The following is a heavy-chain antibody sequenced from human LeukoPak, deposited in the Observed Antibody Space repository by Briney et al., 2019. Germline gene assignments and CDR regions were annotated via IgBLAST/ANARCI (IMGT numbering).Heavy chain of an antibody. Sequence: SETLSLTCAVYGGSFSGYYWSWIRQPPGKGLEWIGEINHSGSTNYNPSLKSRVTISVDTSKNQFSLKLSSVTAADTAVYYCARVGYCSSTSCFDYWGQGTLVTVSS. CDR1: GGSFSGYY. CDR2: INHSGST. D-gene: IGHD2-2*01. V-gene: IGHV4-34*01. J-gene: IGHJ4*02. CDR3: ARVGYCSSTSCFDY.